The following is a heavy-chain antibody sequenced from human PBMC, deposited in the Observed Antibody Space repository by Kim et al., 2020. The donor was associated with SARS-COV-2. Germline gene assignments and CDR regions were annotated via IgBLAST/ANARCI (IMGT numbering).Heavy chain of an antibody. CDR3: ARDTYYYDSSGYQDY. Sequence: ADAVKGQFTISRDNAKNSLYLQMNSLRAEDTAVYYCARDTYYYDSSGYQDYWGQGTLVTVSS. J-gene: IGHJ4*02. V-gene: IGHV3-21*01. D-gene: IGHD3-22*01.